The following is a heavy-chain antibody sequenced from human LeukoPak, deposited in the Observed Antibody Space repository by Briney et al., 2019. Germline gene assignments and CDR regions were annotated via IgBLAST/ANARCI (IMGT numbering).Heavy chain of an antibody. D-gene: IGHD5-18*01. CDR3: ARAQLLQLWWLIDY. Sequence: ASVKVSCKASGYTFTGYYMHWVRQAPGQGLEWMGWINPNSGGTNYAQKFQGWVTMTRDTSISTAYMELSRLRSDDTAVYYCARAQLLQLWWLIDYWGQGTLVTVSS. CDR2: INPNSGGT. V-gene: IGHV1-2*04. J-gene: IGHJ4*02. CDR1: GYTFTGYY.